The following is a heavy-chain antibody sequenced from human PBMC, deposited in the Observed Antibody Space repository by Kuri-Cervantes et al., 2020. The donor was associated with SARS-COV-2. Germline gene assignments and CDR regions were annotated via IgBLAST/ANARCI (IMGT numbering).Heavy chain of an antibody. CDR3: ASGTYGDYLDY. J-gene: IGHJ4*02. D-gene: IGHD4-17*01. CDR2: IYYSGST. Sequence: SETLSLTCTVSGGSISSSSYYWGWIRQPPGKGLEWIGSIYYSGSTYYNPSLKSRVTISVDTSKNRFSLKLSSVTAADTAVYYCASGTYGDYLDYWGQGTLVTVSS. CDR1: GGSISSSSYY. V-gene: IGHV4-39*07.